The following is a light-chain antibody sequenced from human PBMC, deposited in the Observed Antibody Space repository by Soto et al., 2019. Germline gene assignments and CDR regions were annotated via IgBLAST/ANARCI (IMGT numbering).Light chain of an antibody. CDR2: DAS. CDR1: QSVGSY. CDR3: QQRSNWPWT. Sequence: EIVLTQSPATLSLSPGERATLSCRANQSVGSYLAWYQQKPGRAPRLLIYDASNRATGIPARFSGGGSGTDFALTISSLEPEDFAVYYCQQRSNWPWTFGQGTKVEIK. V-gene: IGKV3-11*01. J-gene: IGKJ1*01.